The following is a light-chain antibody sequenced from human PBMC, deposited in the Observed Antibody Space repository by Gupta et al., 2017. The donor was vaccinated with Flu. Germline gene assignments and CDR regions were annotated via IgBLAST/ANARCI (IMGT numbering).Light chain of an antibody. CDR2: GAS. CDR1: QSVSSNY. V-gene: IGKV3-20*01. Sequence: EIVLTQSPGTLSLSPGERATLSCRASQSVSSNYLAWYQQKPGQAPRLLIYGASRRATGIPDKFSGSGSETDFTLTISRLEPEDFAVYYCQQYGSSPWTFGPGTKVEIK. CDR3: QQYGSSPWT. J-gene: IGKJ1*01.